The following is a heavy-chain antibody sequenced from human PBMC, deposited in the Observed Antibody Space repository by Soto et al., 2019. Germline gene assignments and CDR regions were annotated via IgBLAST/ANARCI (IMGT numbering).Heavy chain of an antibody. Sequence: SSETLSLTCTVSGGSISSYYWSWIRQPPGKGLEWIGYIYYSGSTNYNPSLKSRVTISVDTSKNQFSLKLSSVTAADTAVYYCARVSNSLLTYYDFWSGYVVGAFDVWGQGPSVTVSS. CDR2: IYYSGST. CDR3: ARVSNSLLTYYDFWSGYVVGAFDV. D-gene: IGHD3-3*01. J-gene: IGHJ3*01. CDR1: GGSISSYY. V-gene: IGHV4-59*01.